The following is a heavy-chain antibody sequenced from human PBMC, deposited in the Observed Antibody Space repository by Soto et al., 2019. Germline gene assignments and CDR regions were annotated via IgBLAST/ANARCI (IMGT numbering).Heavy chain of an antibody. CDR2: IDPSDSYT. CDR1: GYSFTSYW. D-gene: IGHD6-6*01. J-gene: IGHJ6*02. Sequence: LGESLKISCKGSGYSFTSYWISWVRQMPGKGLEWMGRIDPSDSYTNYSPSFQGHVTISADKSISTAYLQWSSLKASDTAMYYCARHSGASKLGRGMDVWGQGTTVTVSS. CDR3: ARHSGASKLGRGMDV. V-gene: IGHV5-10-1*01.